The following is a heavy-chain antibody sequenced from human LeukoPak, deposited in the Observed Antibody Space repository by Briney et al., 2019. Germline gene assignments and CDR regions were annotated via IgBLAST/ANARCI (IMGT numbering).Heavy chain of an antibody. CDR2: ISGSGDNT. Sequence: GGSLRLSCAASGFTFSNYAMRWVRQAPGKGLEWVSGISGSGDNTNYADSVKGRFIISRDNSKNTLYLQMNSLRVEDTAVYYCATGNTWISFDYWGQGTLVTVSS. D-gene: IGHD5-12*01. J-gene: IGHJ4*02. CDR1: GFTFSNYA. V-gene: IGHV3-23*01. CDR3: ATGNTWISFDY.